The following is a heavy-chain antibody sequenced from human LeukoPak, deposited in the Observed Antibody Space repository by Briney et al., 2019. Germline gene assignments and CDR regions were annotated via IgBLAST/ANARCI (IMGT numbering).Heavy chain of an antibody. CDR3: AREDDDYYYGMDV. CDR1: GYTFTGYY. V-gene: IGHV1-2*02. CDR2: INPNSGGT. D-gene: IGHD3-3*01. Sequence: ASVKVSCKASGYTFTGYYMHWVRQAPGQGLEWMGWINPNSGGTNYAQKFQGRVTMTRDTSISTAYMELSRLRSDDTAVYYCAREDDDYYYGMDVWGQGTTVTVSS. J-gene: IGHJ6*02.